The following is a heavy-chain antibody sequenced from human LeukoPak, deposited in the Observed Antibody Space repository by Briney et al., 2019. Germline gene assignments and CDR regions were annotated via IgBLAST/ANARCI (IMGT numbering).Heavy chain of an antibody. Sequence: PSGTLSLTCAVSGGSISSNNWWSWVRQPPGKGLEWIGEIYHSGNSNYNPSLKSRVTISVDKSNNQFSLKLSSVTAADTAVYYCARDVGARLPGYWGQGTLVTVSS. CDR3: ARDVGARLPGY. J-gene: IGHJ4*02. D-gene: IGHD6-6*01. V-gene: IGHV4-4*02. CDR2: IYHSGNS. CDR1: GGSISSNNW.